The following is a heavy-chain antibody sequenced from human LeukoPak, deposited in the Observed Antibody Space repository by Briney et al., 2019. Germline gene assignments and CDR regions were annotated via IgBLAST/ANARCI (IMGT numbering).Heavy chain of an antibody. CDR1: GFTFSSYA. Sequence: GGSLRLSCAASGFTFSSYAMTWVRQAPGKGLEWVSSLSGSGVNIFYADSVKGRFTISRDNSQNTVFLQMNSLRDEDTAVNFLAKAGGYNGSGGPDYFDHWGREPRSPSPQ. J-gene: IGHJ4*02. CDR3: AKAGGYNGSGGPDYFDH. D-gene: IGHD3-10*01. V-gene: IGHV3-23*01. CDR2: LSGSGVNI.